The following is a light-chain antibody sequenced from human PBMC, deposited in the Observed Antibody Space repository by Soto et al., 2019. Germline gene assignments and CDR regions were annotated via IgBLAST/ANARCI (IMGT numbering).Light chain of an antibody. CDR1: SSNIGRNY. Sequence: QSVLTQPPSASGTPGQRVTISCSGRSSNIGRNYVYWYQQLPGTAPKLLIYRNNQRPSGVPDRFSGYKSGTSASLAISGLRSEDEADYYCAALYDHLSGRIFGGGTKLTLL. CDR3: AALYDHLSGRI. J-gene: IGLJ2*01. V-gene: IGLV1-47*01. CDR2: RNN.